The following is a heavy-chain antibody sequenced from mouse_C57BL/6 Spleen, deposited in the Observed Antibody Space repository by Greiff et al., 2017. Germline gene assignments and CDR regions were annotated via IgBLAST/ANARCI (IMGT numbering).Heavy chain of an antibody. V-gene: IGHV1-55*01. CDR1: GYTFTSYW. CDR3: ARWSSTVVATPFDY. J-gene: IGHJ2*01. CDR2: IYPGSGSN. D-gene: IGHD1-1*01. Sequence: QVQLQQSGAEFVKPGASVKMSCKASGYTFTSYWITWVKQRPGQGLEWIGDIYPGSGSNNYNDKFKSKATLTVDTSSSTADMQLSSLTSEDSAVYYCARWSSTVVATPFDYWGQGTTLTVSS.